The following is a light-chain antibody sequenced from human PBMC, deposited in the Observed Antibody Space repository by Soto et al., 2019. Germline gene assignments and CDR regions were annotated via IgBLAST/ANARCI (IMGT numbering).Light chain of an antibody. CDR1: SSDVGRYNY. CDR2: DFS. J-gene: IGLJ1*01. Sequence: QSVLAQPASVSGAPGQSITISCTGTSSDVGRYNYVSWFQQHPGKVPKLLIYDFSNWPSGVSDRFSGSKSGNTASLTISGLQAEDEADYYCSSFTTSSTFVFGTGTKVTVL. V-gene: IGLV2-14*01. CDR3: SSFTTSSTFV.